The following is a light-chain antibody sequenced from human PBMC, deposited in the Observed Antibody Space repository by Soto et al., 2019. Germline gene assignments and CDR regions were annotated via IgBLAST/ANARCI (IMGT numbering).Light chain of an antibody. CDR2: AAS. V-gene: IGKV1-6*01. CDR3: LQDYDYPRT. Sequence: AIRMTQSPASLSASLGDRVTITWGASQGIRDELGWYQQKAGKAPNLLISAASRLQSGVPSRFSGRGYGTDFNLTISSLQPEDFATYYCLQDYDYPRTFGQGTKVDIK. J-gene: IGKJ1*01. CDR1: QGIRDE.